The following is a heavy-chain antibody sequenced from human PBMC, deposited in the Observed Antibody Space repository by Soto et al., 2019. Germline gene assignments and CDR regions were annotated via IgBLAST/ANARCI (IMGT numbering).Heavy chain of an antibody. CDR1: GGSISSYY. D-gene: IGHD3-9*01. CDR3: ARAEVRYFDWLLFGP. Sequence: ETVSLTCTVSGGSISSYYWSWIRQPPGKGLEWIGYIYYSGSTNYNPSLKSRVTISVDTSKNQFSLKLSSVTAADTAVYYCARAEVRYFDWLLFGPWGQGTLVTVSS. J-gene: IGHJ5*02. CDR2: IYYSGST. V-gene: IGHV4-59*01.